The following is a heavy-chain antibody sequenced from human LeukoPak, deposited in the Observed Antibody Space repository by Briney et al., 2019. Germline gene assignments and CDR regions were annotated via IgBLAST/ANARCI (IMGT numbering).Heavy chain of an antibody. V-gene: IGHV3-23*01. Sequence: GSLRLSCAASGFTFYSYAMTWVRQAPGKGLDLVSAISGSGGSTNYPDSVKGRFTISRDNSKNTLFLQMNSLRAEDTAVYYCAKGRYNDESVGWMDVWGQGTTVTVSS. CDR3: AKGRYNDESVGWMDV. CDR1: GFTFYSYA. D-gene: IGHD1-1*01. CDR2: ISGSGGST. J-gene: IGHJ6*02.